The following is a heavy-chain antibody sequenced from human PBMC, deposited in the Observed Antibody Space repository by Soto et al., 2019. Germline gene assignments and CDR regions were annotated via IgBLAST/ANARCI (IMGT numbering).Heavy chain of an antibody. Sequence: PSETLSLTCTVSGGSISSGGYYWSWIRQHPGKGLEWIGYIYYSGSTYYNPSLKSRVTISVDTSKNQFSLKLSSVTAADTAVYYCARTEYSSFFEYFQHWGQGTLVTVSS. V-gene: IGHV4-31*02. CDR2: IYYSGST. CDR3: ARTEYSSFFEYFQH. D-gene: IGHD6-6*01. J-gene: IGHJ1*01. CDR1: GGSISSGGYY.